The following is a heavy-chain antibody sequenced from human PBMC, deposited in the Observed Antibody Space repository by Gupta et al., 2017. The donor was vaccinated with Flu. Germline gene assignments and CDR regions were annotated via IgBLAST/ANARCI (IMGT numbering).Heavy chain of an antibody. CDR3: AIPTGYCSSTSCYTTYYYYGMDV. V-gene: IGHV1-2*02. CDR2: INPNSGGT. D-gene: IGHD2-2*02. CDR1: GYTFTGYY. J-gene: IGHJ6*02. Sequence: QVQLVQSGAEVKKPGASVKVSCKASGYTFTGYYMHWVRQAPGQGLEWMGWINPNSGGTNYAQKFQGRVTMTRDTSISTAYMELSRLRSDDTAVYYCAIPTGYCSSTSCYTTYYYYGMDVWGQGTTVTVSS.